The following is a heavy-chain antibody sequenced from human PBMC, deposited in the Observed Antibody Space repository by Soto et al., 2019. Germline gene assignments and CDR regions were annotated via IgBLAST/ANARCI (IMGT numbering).Heavy chain of an antibody. CDR2: IIPIFGTA. Sequence: QVQLVQSGAEVKKPGSSVKVSCKASGGTFSSYAISWVRQAPGQGLEWMGGIIPIFGTANYAQKFQGRVTITADESTSTAYMELSSLRSEDTAVYYCARDGGYCSGGSCYSELYYYYYGMDVWGQGPTVTVSS. CDR1: GGTFSSYA. J-gene: IGHJ6*02. D-gene: IGHD2-15*01. CDR3: ARDGGYCSGGSCYSELYYYYYGMDV. V-gene: IGHV1-69*01.